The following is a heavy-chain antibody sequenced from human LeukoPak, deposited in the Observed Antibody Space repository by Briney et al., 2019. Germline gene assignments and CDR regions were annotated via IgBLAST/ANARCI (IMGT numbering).Heavy chain of an antibody. CDR2: ISGSGGSS. V-gene: IGHV3-23*01. D-gene: IGHD2-2*01. Sequence: GGSLRLSCAASGFTFSSCAMTWVRQAPGKGLEWVSAISGSGGSSYYPDSVMGRFTISRDNSKNTLYLQLDSLRAEATAVYYCAKDLVPAATRAFDYWGQGTLVTISS. CDR3: AKDLVPAATRAFDY. CDR1: GFTFSSCA. J-gene: IGHJ4*02.